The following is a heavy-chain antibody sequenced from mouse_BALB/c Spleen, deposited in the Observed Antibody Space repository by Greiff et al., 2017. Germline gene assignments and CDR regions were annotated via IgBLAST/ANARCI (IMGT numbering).Heavy chain of an antibody. CDR1: GFTFSSYT. Sequence: EVMLVESGGGLVQPGGSLKLSCAASGFTFSSYTMSWVRQTPEKRLEWVAYISNGGGSTYYPDTVKGRFTISRDNAKNTLYLQMSSLKSEDTAMYYCARITTATGAMDYWGQGTSVTVSS. J-gene: IGHJ4*01. CDR3: ARITTATGAMDY. CDR2: ISNGGGST. D-gene: IGHD1-2*01. V-gene: IGHV5-12-2*01.